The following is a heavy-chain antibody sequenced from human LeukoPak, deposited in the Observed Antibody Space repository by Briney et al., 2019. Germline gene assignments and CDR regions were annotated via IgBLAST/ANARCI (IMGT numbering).Heavy chain of an antibody. J-gene: IGHJ4*02. V-gene: IGHV3-33*01. CDR2: IWYDGSNK. CDR3: ARGYSSSSLYFDC. Sequence: GGSLRLSCAASGFTFSSYGMHWVRQAPGKGLEWVAVIWYDGSNKYYADSVKGRFTISRDNSKNTLYLQMNSLRAEDTAVYYCARGYSSSSLYFDCWGQGTLVTVSS. CDR1: GFTFSSYG. D-gene: IGHD6-6*01.